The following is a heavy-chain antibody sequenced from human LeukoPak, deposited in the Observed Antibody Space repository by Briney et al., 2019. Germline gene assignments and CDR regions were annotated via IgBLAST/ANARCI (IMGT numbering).Heavy chain of an antibody. J-gene: IGHJ4*02. Sequence: KASETLSLTCTVSGGSISSGSYYWSWIRQPAGKGLEWIGRIYTSGSTNYNPSLKSRVTISVDTSKNQFSLKLSSVTAADTAVYYCARETYGILTGWIFDYWGQGTLVTVSS. CDR1: GGSISSGSYY. D-gene: IGHD3-9*01. CDR3: ARETYGILTGWIFDY. CDR2: IYTSGST. V-gene: IGHV4-61*02.